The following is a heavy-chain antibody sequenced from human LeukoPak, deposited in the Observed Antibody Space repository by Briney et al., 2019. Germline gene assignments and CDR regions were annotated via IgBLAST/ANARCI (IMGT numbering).Heavy chain of an antibody. D-gene: IGHD5-18*01. CDR3: AKDIRGYNYGCDY. CDR2: ISFDGSNK. Sequence: GRSLRLSCAASGFTFSSYGMHWVRQAPGEGLEWVAVISFDGSNKYYADSVKGRFTVSRDNSKNTLYLQMNSLRAEDTAVHYCAKDIRGYNYGCDYWGQGTLATVSS. V-gene: IGHV3-30*18. CDR1: GFTFSSYG. J-gene: IGHJ4*02.